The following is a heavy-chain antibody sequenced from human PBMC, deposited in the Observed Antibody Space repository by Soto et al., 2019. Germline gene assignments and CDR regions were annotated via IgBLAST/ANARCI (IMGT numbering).Heavy chain of an antibody. CDR1: GGSFSGYY. V-gene: IGHV4-34*01. D-gene: IGHD4-17*01. J-gene: IGHJ4*02. CDR2: INHSGST. Sequence: PSETLSLTCAVYGGSFSGYYWSWIRQPPGKGLEWIGEINHSGSTNYNPSLKSRVTISVDTSKNQFSLKLSSVTAADTAVYYCARAVRTTVTMMFDYWGQGTLVTVSS. CDR3: ARAVRTTVTMMFDY.